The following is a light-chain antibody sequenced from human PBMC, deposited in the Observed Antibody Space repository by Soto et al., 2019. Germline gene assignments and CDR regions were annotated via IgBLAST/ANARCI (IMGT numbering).Light chain of an antibody. CDR2: GAS. Sequence: EIVLTQSPGTLSLSPGDRATLSCRASQSVYSNSLARYQQKPGQAPRLLIYGASNRATGIPDRFSGSGSGTDFTLTISRLEPEDFAVYYCQQSGSSPFTFGQGTKLEIK. CDR1: QSVYSNS. V-gene: IGKV3-20*01. J-gene: IGKJ2*01. CDR3: QQSGSSPFT.